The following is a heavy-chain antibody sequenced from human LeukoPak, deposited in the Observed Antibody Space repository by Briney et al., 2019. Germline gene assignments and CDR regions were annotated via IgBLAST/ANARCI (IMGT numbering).Heavy chain of an antibody. CDR1: GFTVSSNY. CDR3: ARDPYNGSYGDDYYYYMDV. D-gene: IGHD1-26*01. Sequence: SGGSLRLSCAASGFTVSSNYMSWVRQAPGKGLEWVSVIYSGGSTYYADSVKGRFTISRDNSKNTLYLQMNSLRAEDTAVYYCARDPYNGSYGDDYYYYMDVWGKGTTVTISS. J-gene: IGHJ6*03. CDR2: IYSGGST. V-gene: IGHV3-66*01.